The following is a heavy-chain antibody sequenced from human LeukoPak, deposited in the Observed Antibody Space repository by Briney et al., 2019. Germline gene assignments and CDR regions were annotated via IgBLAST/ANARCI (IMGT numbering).Heavy chain of an antibody. J-gene: IGHJ5*02. CDR2: INHSGST. D-gene: IGHD3-16*01. V-gene: IGHV4-34*01. CDR1: GGSFSGYY. CDR3: ARGHIFPERNGVMINNWFDP. Sequence: SETLSLTCAVYGGSFSGYYWSWIRQPPGKGLEWIGEINHSGSTNYNPSLKSRVTISVDTSKNQFSLKLSSVAAADTAVYYCARGHIFPERNGVMINNWFDPWGQGTLVTVSS.